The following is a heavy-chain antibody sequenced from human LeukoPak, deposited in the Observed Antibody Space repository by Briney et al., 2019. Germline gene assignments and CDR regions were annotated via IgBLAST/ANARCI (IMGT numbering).Heavy chain of an antibody. CDR2: IYHSGST. CDR3: ATGEYSYGPRRDP. D-gene: IGHD5-18*01. V-gene: IGHV4-38-2*02. CDR1: GYSISSGYY. Sequence: PSETLSLTCTVSGYSISSGYYWGWIRQPPGKGLEWIGSIYHSGSTYYNPSLKSRVTISVDTSKNQFSLKLSSVTAADTAVYYCATGEYSYGPRRDPWGQGTLVTVSS. J-gene: IGHJ5*02.